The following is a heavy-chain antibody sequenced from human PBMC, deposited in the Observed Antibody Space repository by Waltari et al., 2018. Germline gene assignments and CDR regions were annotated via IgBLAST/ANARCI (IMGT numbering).Heavy chain of an antibody. CDR2: IYFIGGT. Sequence: QVQLQESGPGLVTPSETLYLTCTVSGGSVSSGYYYWSWIRLPPGKGLEWIGHIYFIGGTTNNPSLKRRVTISVDTSKNQFSLKLNSVTAADTAVYYCSKSPLGFLTGNYYFDSGGQGTLVTVSS. V-gene: IGHV4-61*01. CDR1: GGSVSSGYYY. CDR3: SKSPLGFLTGNYYFDS. D-gene: IGHD3-3*01. J-gene: IGHJ4*02.